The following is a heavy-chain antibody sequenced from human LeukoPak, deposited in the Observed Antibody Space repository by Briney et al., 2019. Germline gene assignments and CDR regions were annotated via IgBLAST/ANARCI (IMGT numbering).Heavy chain of an antibody. CDR3: AKDRGWQYADYETVAVEH. Sequence: ASVKVSCKASGYTFISYGISWVRQAPGQGLEWMGWISVYTGKTYHAQKFQARVTMTTDTSTSTAYMELRSLRSDDTAVYYCAKDRGWQYADYETVAVEHWGQGTLVTVSS. D-gene: IGHD4-17*01. V-gene: IGHV1-18*01. CDR1: GYTFISYG. CDR2: ISVYTGKT. J-gene: IGHJ4*02.